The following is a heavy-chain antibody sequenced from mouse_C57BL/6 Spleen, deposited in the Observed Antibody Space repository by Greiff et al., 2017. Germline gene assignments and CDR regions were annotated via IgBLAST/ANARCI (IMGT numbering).Heavy chain of an antibody. Sequence: EVKLMESGEGLVKPGGSLKLSCAASGFTFSSYAMSWVRQTPEKRLEWVAYISSGGDYIYYADTVKGRFTISRDNARNTLYLQMSSLKSEDTAMYYCTREGGYYSFFDYWGQGTTLTVSS. J-gene: IGHJ2*01. CDR3: TREGGYYSFFDY. D-gene: IGHD2-3*01. CDR2: ISSGGDYI. V-gene: IGHV5-9-1*02. CDR1: GFTFSSYA.